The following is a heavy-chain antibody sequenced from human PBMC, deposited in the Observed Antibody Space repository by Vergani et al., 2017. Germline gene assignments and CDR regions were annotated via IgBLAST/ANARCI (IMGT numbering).Heavy chain of an antibody. V-gene: IGHV4-61*02. Sequence: QVQLQESGPGLVKPSQTLSLTCTVSGGSISSGSYYWSWIRQPAGKGLEWIGRIYTSGSTNYNPSLKSRVTISVDTAKNQFSLKLSSVTAADTAVYYCARLPGPITMVRGVTDAFDIWGQGTMVTVSS. D-gene: IGHD3-10*01. CDR3: ARLPGPITMVRGVTDAFDI. CDR2: IYTSGST. J-gene: IGHJ3*02. CDR1: GGSISSGSYY.